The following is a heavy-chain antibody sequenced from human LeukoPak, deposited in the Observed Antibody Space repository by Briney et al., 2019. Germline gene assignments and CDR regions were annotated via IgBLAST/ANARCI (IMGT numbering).Heavy chain of an antibody. J-gene: IGHJ4*02. V-gene: IGHV3-21*01. D-gene: IGHD6-19*01. CDR2: ISSSSSYI. CDR3: ARGVAGKHY. CDR1: GFTFSTYS. Sequence: GGSLRLSCAASGFTFSTYSMNWVRQAPGKGLEWVSSISSSSSYIYYADSAKGRFTISRDNAKNSLYLQMNSLRAEDTAVYYCARGVAGKHYWGQGTLVIVSS.